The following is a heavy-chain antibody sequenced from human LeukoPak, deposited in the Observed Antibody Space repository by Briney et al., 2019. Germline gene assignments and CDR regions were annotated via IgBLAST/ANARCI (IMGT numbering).Heavy chain of an antibody. D-gene: IGHD2-15*01. CDR2: TGNKANSYTT. V-gene: IGHV3-72*01. Sequence: GRSLGLLRAACGFTFHTYDMHWVPQAPGKGLEWIGRTGNKANSYTTEYAASVKGRFTILRDDSKNSLYRQMNSLKTDDTAVYYCARGSPMEVVVAARNSPIVYYFDYWGQGTLVTVSS. J-gene: IGHJ4*02. CDR1: GFTFHTYD. CDR3: ARGSPMEVVVAARNSPIVYYFDY.